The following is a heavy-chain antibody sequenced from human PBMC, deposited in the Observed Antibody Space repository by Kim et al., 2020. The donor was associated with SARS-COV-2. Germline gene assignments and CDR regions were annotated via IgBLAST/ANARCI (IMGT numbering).Heavy chain of an antibody. V-gene: IGHV3-30*01. J-gene: IGHJ4*02. D-gene: IGHD3-10*01. Sequence: YADSVKGRFTISRDNSKNTLYLQMNSLRAEDTAVYYCAREAAGSYLHFDYWGQGTLVTVSS. CDR3: AREAAGSYLHFDY.